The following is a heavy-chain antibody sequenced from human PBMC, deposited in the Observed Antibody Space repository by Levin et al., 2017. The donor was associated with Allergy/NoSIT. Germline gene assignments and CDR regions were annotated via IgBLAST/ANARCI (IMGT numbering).Heavy chain of an antibody. CDR1: GFTFSSYS. CDR3: ARDDSSGYFDY. Sequence: GGSLRLSCAASGFTFSSYSMNWVRQAPGKGLEWVSSISSSSSYIYYADSVKGRFTISRDNAKNSLYLQMNSLRAEDTAVYYCARDDSSGYFDYWGQGTLVTVSS. J-gene: IGHJ4*02. D-gene: IGHD3-22*01. V-gene: IGHV3-21*01. CDR2: ISSSSSYI.